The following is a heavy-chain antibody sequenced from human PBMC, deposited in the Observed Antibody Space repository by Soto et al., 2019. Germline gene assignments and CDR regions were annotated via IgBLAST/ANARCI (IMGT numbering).Heavy chain of an antibody. D-gene: IGHD3-22*01. CDR3: AKDLGNYYYDSSGYSSYGMEV. CDR2: ISASGGTT. Sequence: PGGSLRLSCAASGFTFRSYAMNWVRQAPGKGLEWVSAISASGGTTYYADSVKGRFTISRDNSKNTLYLQMNSLRAEDTAVYYCAKDLGNYYYDSSGYSSYGMEVWGQGTTVTVSS. CDR1: GFTFRSYA. V-gene: IGHV3-23*01. J-gene: IGHJ6*02.